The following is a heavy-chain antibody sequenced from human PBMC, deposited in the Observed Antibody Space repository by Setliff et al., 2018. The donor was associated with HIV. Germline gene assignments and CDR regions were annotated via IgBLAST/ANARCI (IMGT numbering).Heavy chain of an antibody. Sequence: SVKVSCKASGGTFSSYTISWVRQAPGQGLEWMGRIIPILGIANYAQKFQGRVTITADKSTSTAYMELSSLRSEDTAVYYCARDLKAQEGYCIGGSCYTSYYYGLDVWGQGTTVTVSS. J-gene: IGHJ6*02. D-gene: IGHD2-15*01. CDR3: ARDLKAQEGYCIGGSCYTSYYYGLDV. CDR1: GGTFSSYT. V-gene: IGHV1-69*04. CDR2: IIPILGIA.